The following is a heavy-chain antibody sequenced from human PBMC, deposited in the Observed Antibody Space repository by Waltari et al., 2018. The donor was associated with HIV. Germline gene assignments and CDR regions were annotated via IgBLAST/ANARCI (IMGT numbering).Heavy chain of an antibody. D-gene: IGHD3-16*01. V-gene: IGHV2-5*02. CDR3: AHRRVIVSSWGFDS. CDR2: IYGDGDI. Sequence: QIPLKESGPTLVNPTQTLTLTCTFSGFSIRASGVSVGWIRQPPGKALDWVAFIYGDGDIRYSPSLRSRLTVTKDTSKNQVVLKLTKVDPVDTATYYCAHRRVIVSSWGFDSWGQGTLVTVSS. CDR1: GFSIRASGVS. J-gene: IGHJ4*02.